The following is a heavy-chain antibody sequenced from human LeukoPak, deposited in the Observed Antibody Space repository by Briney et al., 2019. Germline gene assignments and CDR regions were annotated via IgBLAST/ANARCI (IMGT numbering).Heavy chain of an antibody. V-gene: IGHV4-59*08. CDR2: IYYTEST. CDR1: GGSISSSY. J-gene: IGHJ4*02. D-gene: IGHD6-19*01. CDR3: ARLKGYSSGWYPSYYFDY. Sequence: PSETLSLTCTVSGGSISSSYWSWIRQPPKKGLEWIGYIYYTESTNYNPSLKSRVTISVDTSKNQFSLKLSSVTAADTAVYYCARLKGYSSGWYPSYYFDYWGQGTLVTVSS.